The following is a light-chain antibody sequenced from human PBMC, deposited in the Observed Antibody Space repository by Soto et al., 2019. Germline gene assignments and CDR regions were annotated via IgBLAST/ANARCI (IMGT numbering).Light chain of an antibody. V-gene: IGKV3-11*01. CDR2: DAS. CDR1: QSVSSY. J-gene: IGKJ3*01. Sequence: EIVLTQSPATLSLSPGERATLSCRASQSVSSYLAWYQQKPGQAPRLLIYDASNRATGIPARFSGSGSGTDFTLTISILESEDFAGYYCQQRSNWPLTFGPGTKVDIK. CDR3: QQRSNWPLT.